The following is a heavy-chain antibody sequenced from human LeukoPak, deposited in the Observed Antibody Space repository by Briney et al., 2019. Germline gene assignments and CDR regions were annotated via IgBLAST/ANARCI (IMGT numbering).Heavy chain of an antibody. Sequence: SETLSLTCTVSGGSISSSSYYWGWIRQPPGKGLEWIGSIYYSGSTYYNPSLKSRVTISVDTSKNQFSLKLSPVTAADTAVYYCVLCMRATVTTSSIDYWGQGTLVTVSS. V-gene: IGHV4-39*01. J-gene: IGHJ4*02. D-gene: IGHD4-17*01. CDR2: IYYSGST. CDR3: VLCMRATVTTSSIDY. CDR1: GGSISSSSYY.